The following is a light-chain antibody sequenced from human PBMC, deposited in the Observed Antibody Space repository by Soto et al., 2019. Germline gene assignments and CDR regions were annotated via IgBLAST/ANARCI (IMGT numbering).Light chain of an antibody. Sequence: QSVLTQPASVSGSPGQSITISCTGTSSDIGAYNYVSWCQQYPGKAPKLMIYDVSNRPSGVSNRFSGSKSGNTASLTISELQAEDEADYYCSSYATSTTLPYVFGTGTKLTVL. CDR2: DVS. J-gene: IGLJ1*01. CDR1: SSDIGAYNY. CDR3: SSYATSTTLPYV. V-gene: IGLV2-14*01.